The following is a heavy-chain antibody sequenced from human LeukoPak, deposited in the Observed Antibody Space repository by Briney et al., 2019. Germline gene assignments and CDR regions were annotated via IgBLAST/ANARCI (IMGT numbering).Heavy chain of an antibody. J-gene: IGHJ3*02. CDR1: GFTFSSYS. CDR3: ARAWIPDAFDI. CDR2: ISSSSSYI. Sequence: GGSLRLSCAASGFTFSSYSMNWVRQAPGKGLEWVSSISSSSSYIYYADSVKGRFTISRDNAKNSLYLQMNSLRAEDTAVYYCARAWIPDAFDIWGQGTTVTVSS. V-gene: IGHV3-21*01. D-gene: IGHD5-18*01.